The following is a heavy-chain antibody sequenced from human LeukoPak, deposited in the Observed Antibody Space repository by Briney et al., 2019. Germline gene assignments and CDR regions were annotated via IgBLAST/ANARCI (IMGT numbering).Heavy chain of an antibody. D-gene: IGHD2-15*01. Sequence: SETLSLTCTVSGGSISSYHWSWIRQPPGKGLEWIGYIYSSGSTNYNPSLGSRVPISVDASKNHFSLKLSSVTAADTAVYYCARLGYTSDWYKIDYWGQGTLVTVSS. CDR3: ARLGYTSDWYKIDY. CDR1: GGSISSYH. CDR2: IYSSGST. J-gene: IGHJ4*02. V-gene: IGHV4-59*08.